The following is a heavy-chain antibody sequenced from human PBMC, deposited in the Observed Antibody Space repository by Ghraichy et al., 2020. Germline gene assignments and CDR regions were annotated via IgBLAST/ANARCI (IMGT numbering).Heavy chain of an antibody. J-gene: IGHJ5*02. V-gene: IGHV4-39*01. CDR3: ASPNWNYGWFDP. D-gene: IGHD1-7*01. CDR1: GGSISDRSYY. CDR2: IYFTGRT. Sequence: SETLSLTCTVSGGSISDRSYYWGWIRQPPGKGLEWIGTIYFTGRTYYNPSLKSRVTISVDTSKSQFSLKLRSVIAADSAVYYCASPNWNYGWFDPWGQGTLVTVSS.